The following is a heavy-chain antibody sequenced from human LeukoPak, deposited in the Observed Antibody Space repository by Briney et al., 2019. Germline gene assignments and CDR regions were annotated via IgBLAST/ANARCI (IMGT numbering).Heavy chain of an antibody. CDR1: GGSIINDDYY. V-gene: IGHV2-5*08. J-gene: IGHJ1*01. Sequence: QTLSLTCTVSGGSIINDDYYWSWIRLHPGKALEWLAFIYWDDDKRYSPSLKSRLTITKDTSKNQVVLTMTNMDPVDTATYYCAHSSDYYDSSGFYVEYFQHWGQGTLVTVSS. CDR3: AHSSDYYDSSGFYVEYFQH. CDR2: IYWDDDK. D-gene: IGHD3-22*01.